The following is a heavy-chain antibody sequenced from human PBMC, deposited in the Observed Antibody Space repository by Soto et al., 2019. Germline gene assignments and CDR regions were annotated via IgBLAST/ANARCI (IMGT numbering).Heavy chain of an antibody. D-gene: IGHD6-6*01. V-gene: IGHV3-48*01. J-gene: IGHJ5*02. CDR3: ARYGQLGLEISDWFDP. CDR2: ISSSSSTI. Sequence: PGGSLRLSCAASGFTFSSDSMNWVRQAPGKGLEWVSYISSSSSTIYYADSVKGRFTISRDNAKNSLYLQMHGLRAEATAVYYCARYGQLGLEISDWFDPWGQGTPVTGSS. CDR1: GFTFSSDS.